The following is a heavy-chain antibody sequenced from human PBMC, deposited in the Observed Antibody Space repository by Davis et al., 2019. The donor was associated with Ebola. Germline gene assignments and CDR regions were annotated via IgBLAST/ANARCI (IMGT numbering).Heavy chain of an antibody. V-gene: IGHV5-51*01. Sequence: GESLKISCKGSGYRFSNFWIAWVRQMPGKGLEWMGIIYPDDSDIRYSPSFQGQVTISVDKSISTGYLQWRSLKASDTAMYYCARISAIFGVMPGWFDPWGQGTLVTVSS. J-gene: IGHJ5*02. CDR3: ARISAIFGVMPGWFDP. CDR1: GYRFSNFW. CDR2: IYPDDSDI. D-gene: IGHD3-3*01.